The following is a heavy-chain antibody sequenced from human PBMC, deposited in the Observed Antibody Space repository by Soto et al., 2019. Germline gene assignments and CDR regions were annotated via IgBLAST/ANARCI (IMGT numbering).Heavy chain of an antibody. J-gene: IGHJ6*02. Sequence: GASVKVSCKASGDTFTSNAFTWVRQAPGQGLEWMGWISANNGDTNYAQKFQGRATLTTDTSTSTAYMELRSLTSDDTAVYYCTRGGGSNYYGLDVWGQGTTVTVSS. CDR2: ISANNGDT. V-gene: IGHV1-18*01. D-gene: IGHD3-10*01. CDR3: TRGGGSNYYGLDV. CDR1: GDTFTSNA.